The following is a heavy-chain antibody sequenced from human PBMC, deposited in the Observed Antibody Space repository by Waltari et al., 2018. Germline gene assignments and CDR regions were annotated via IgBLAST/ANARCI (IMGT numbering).Heavy chain of an antibody. CDR1: GFTFSSYE. Sequence: EVQLVESGGGLVQPGGSLRLSCAASGFTFSSYEMNWVRQAPGKGLEWVSYISSSGSTIYYADSVKGRFTISRDNAKNSLYLQMNSLRAEDTAVYYCARGGGGGKTTRPVSVGAFDIWGQGTMVTVSS. CDR3: ARGGGGGKTTRPVSVGAFDI. J-gene: IGHJ3*02. V-gene: IGHV3-48*03. CDR2: ISSSGSTI. D-gene: IGHD3-16*01.